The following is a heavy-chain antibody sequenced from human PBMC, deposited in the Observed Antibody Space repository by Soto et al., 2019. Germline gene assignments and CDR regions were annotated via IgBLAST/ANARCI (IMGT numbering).Heavy chain of an antibody. CDR2: IYYSGST. CDR1: GGSISSYY. CDR3: ARDIYYYDTSRAFDI. Sequence: SETLSLTCTVSGGSISSYYWSWIRQPPGKGLEWIGYIYYSGSTNYNPSLKSRVTISVDTSKNQFSLKLSSVIAADTAVYYCARDIYYYDTSRAFDIWGQGTMVTVSS. J-gene: IGHJ3*02. V-gene: IGHV4-59*01. D-gene: IGHD3-22*01.